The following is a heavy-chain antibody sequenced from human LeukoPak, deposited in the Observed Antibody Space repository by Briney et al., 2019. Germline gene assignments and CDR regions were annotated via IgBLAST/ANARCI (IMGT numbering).Heavy chain of an antibody. CDR1: GFTFSSYA. Sequence: PGGSLRLSCAASGFTFSSYAMSWVRQAPGKGLEWVSAISGSGGSTYYADSVKGRFTISRDNSKNTLYLQMNSLRAEDTAVYYCAKDYYDSSGYYFGSQSDYWGQGTLVTVSS. CDR2: ISGSGGST. D-gene: IGHD3-22*01. V-gene: IGHV3-23*01. J-gene: IGHJ4*02. CDR3: AKDYYDSSGYYFGSQSDY.